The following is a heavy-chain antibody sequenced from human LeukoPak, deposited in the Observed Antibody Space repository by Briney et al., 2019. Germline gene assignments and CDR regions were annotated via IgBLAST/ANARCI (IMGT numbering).Heavy chain of an antibody. J-gene: IGHJ4*02. CDR2: INPNSGGT. D-gene: IGHD6-6*01. Sequence: EASVKVSCKASGYTFTGYYMHWVRQAPGQGLEWMGWINPNSGGTNYAQKFQGRVTMTRDTSVSTAYMELSRLRSDDTAVYYCAREVFWVAARRPFDYWGQGTLVTVSS. V-gene: IGHV1-2*02. CDR1: GYTFTGYY. CDR3: AREVFWVAARRPFDY.